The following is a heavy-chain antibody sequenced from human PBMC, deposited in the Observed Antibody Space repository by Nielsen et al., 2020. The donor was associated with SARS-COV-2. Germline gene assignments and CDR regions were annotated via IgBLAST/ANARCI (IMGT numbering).Heavy chain of an antibody. CDR2: IWYDGSNK. J-gene: IGHJ6*02. V-gene: IGHV3-33*01. D-gene: IGHD5-24*01. Sequence: WIRQPPGKGLEWVAVIWYDGSNKYYADSVKGRFTISRDNAKNSLYLQMNSLRAEDTAVYYCARDGYNYGGSDYYYGMDVWGQGTTVTVSS. CDR3: ARDGYNYGGSDYYYGMDV.